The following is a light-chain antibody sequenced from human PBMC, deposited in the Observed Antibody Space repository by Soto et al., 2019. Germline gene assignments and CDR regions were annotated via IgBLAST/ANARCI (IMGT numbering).Light chain of an antibody. V-gene: IGKV3-15*01. CDR1: QSFNSN. J-gene: IGKJ5*01. CDR3: QQFSKWLIS. Sequence: EMVMTQSPAILSVSRGESATRAFRASQSFNSNYLAWYQQHPGQPPRLLIYGISTRATGIPARFSGSGSGTESSLTISSLEAEDCTVYYCQQFSKWLISFGQQTRLEIK. CDR2: GIS.